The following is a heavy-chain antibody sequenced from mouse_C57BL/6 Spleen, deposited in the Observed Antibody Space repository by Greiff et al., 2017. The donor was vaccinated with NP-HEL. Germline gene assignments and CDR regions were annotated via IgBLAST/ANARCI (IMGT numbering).Heavy chain of an antibody. V-gene: IGHV5-4*03. CDR2: ISDGGSYT. Sequence: EVKLMESGGGLVKPGGSLKLSCAASGFTFSSYAMSWVRQTPEKRLEWVATISDGGSYTYYPDNVKGRFTISRDNAKNNLYLQMSHLKSEDTAMYYCARYDGHFDYWGQGTTLTVSS. CDR1: GFTFSSYA. D-gene: IGHD2-3*01. J-gene: IGHJ2*01. CDR3: ARYDGHFDY.